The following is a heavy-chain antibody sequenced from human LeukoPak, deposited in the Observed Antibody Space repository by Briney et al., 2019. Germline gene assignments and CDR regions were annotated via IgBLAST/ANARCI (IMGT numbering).Heavy chain of an antibody. J-gene: IGHJ3*02. Sequence: GSLRLSCXASXFTVSSNYMSWVRQAPGKGLEWVSVIYSGGSTYYADSVKGRFTISRDNSKNTLYLQMNSLRAEDTAVYYCARIIEMATDAFDIWGQGTMVTVSS. CDR2: IYSGGST. CDR3: ARIIEMATDAFDI. CDR1: XFTVSSNY. D-gene: IGHD5-24*01. V-gene: IGHV3-53*01.